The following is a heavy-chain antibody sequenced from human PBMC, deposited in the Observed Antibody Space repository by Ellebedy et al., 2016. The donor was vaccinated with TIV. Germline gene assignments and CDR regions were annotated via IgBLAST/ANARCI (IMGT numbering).Heavy chain of an antibody. CDR1: AFTFSNYA. Sequence: GESLKISXAASAFTFSNYAMYWVRQAPGKGLEWVSTITGSGGSTYYADSVKGRFTISRDNPKNTLYLQMNSLRAEDTAVYYCAAIPFYGMDVWGQGTTVTVSS. CDR3: AAIPFYGMDV. V-gene: IGHV3-23*01. D-gene: IGHD2-2*02. CDR2: ITGSGGST. J-gene: IGHJ6*02.